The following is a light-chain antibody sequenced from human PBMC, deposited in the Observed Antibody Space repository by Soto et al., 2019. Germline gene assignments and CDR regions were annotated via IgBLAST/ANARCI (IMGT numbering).Light chain of an antibody. CDR1: QSIRSW. CDR3: QQYHAYPYT. J-gene: IGKJ2*01. Sequence: DIQMTQSPSALSASLGARVTITCRASQSIRSWLTWYQQKPGRAPKLLIYDASNLVSGVPSRFSGSGSGTEFTLTISNLQPDDSAAYHCQQYHAYPYTFGQGTKLEI. CDR2: DAS. V-gene: IGKV1-5*01.